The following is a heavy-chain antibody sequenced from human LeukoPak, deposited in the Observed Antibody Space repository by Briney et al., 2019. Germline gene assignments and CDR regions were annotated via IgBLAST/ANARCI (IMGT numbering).Heavy chain of an antibody. D-gene: IGHD2-2*02. Sequence: GGSLRLSCAPSGFTFSDFAMSWVRQAPGKGLESVAAISGSAGATHYADSVKGRFTISRDNSKNTLYLHMSSLRAEDTAVYFCAKDSCLRTNPSCYSSAGNYHYYYMDVWGKGTRVTVSS. CDR1: GFTFSDFA. V-gene: IGHV3-23*01. J-gene: IGHJ6*03. CDR3: AKDSCLRTNPSCYSSAGNYHYYYMDV. CDR2: ISGSAGAT.